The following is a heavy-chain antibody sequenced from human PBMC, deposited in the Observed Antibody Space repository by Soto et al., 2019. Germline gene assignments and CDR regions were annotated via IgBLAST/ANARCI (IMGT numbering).Heavy chain of an antibody. D-gene: IGHD2-15*01. V-gene: IGHV1-3*01. Sequence: QVQLVQSGAEVKKPGASVKVSCKASGYTFTSYAMHWVSQAPGQRLEWMGWINAGNGNTKYSQKLQGRVTITRYTTSSTAEMELSRLRSEGTAVYYCARDPSLVVLSDACDIWGQGTMVTVSS. CDR3: ARDPSLVVLSDACDI. J-gene: IGHJ3*02. CDR1: GYTFTSYA. CDR2: INAGNGNT.